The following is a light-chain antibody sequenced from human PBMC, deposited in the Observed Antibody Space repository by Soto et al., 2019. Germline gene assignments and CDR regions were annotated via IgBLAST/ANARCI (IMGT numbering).Light chain of an antibody. Sequence: EIVLTQSPGTLSFSPGERATLSSRAIQSVSSSYLAWYQQKPGQAPRLLIYGASSRATGIPDRFSGSGSGTDFTLTISRLEPEDFAVYYCQQYGSSLITFGQGTRLEIK. V-gene: IGKV3-20*01. J-gene: IGKJ5*01. CDR1: QSVSSSY. CDR2: GAS. CDR3: QQYGSSLIT.